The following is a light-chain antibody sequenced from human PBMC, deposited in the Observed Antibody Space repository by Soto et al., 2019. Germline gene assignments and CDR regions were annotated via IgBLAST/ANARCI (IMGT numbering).Light chain of an antibody. V-gene: IGLV2-23*01. CDR2: EGS. Sequence: QSALTQPASVSGSPGQSITISCTGTSSDVGSYNLVSWYQQHPGKAPKLMIYEGSKRPSGVSNLFSGSKSGNTASLTISGLQAEYEADYYCCSYAGSSTWVFGGGTQLTVL. CDR3: CSYAGSSTWV. CDR1: SSDVGSYNL. J-gene: IGLJ3*02.